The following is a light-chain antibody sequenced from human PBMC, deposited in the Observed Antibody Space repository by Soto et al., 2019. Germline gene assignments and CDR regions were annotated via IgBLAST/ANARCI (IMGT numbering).Light chain of an antibody. CDR2: VGS. CDR1: QTVSSS. CDR3: QQNNKCLWT. V-gene: IGKV3-15*01. J-gene: IGKJ1*01. Sequence: ETVVSQSPATVSVYPGERATLSCTASQTVSSSLAWYRQKPGQAPRLLIFVGSTRASGVPVRFSGSGSGTLFLPTSSSQVHEVVVVYYYQQNNKCLWTFGQGTKVDI.